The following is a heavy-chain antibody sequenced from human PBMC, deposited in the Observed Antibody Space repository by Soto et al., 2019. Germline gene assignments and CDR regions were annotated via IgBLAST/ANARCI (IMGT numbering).Heavy chain of an antibody. V-gene: IGHV1-18*01. CDR2: ISAHNGNT. Sequence: QFHLVQSGAEVKKPGASVKVSCKGSGYAFTTYGITWVRQAPGQGLEWMGWISAHNGNTNYAHKLQGRVTVTRDTSTSTAYMELRSLRSDDTAVYYCARGRYGDYWGQGALVTVSS. CDR1: GYAFTTYG. J-gene: IGHJ4*02. CDR3: ARGRYGDY. D-gene: IGHD1-1*01.